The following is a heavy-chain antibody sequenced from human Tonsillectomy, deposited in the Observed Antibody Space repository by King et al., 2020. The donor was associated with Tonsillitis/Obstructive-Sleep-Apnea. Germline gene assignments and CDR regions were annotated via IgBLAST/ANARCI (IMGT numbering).Heavy chain of an antibody. V-gene: IGHV3-23*04. J-gene: IGHJ3*02. Sequence: QLVQSGGGLVQPGGSLRLSCAASGFTFSSYAMSWVRQAPGKGLEWVSVISGSGGSTYYADSVKGRFTISRDNSKNTLYLQMNSLRAEDTAVYYCAKGPFRYYDSSGYYPGGAFDIWGQGTMVTVSS. D-gene: IGHD3-22*01. CDR3: AKGPFRYYDSSGYYPGGAFDI. CDR1: GFTFSSYA. CDR2: ISGSGGST.